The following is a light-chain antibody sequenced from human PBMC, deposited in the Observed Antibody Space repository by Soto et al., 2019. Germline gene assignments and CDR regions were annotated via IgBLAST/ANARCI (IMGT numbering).Light chain of an antibody. CDR2: EVY. Sequence: QSALTQPASVSGSPGQSITISCTGTSSDVGIYNYVSWYQQHPGKAPKLIICEVYNRPSVVSNRFSGSKSGNTASLTISGLRPEDEADYYCTSFTTSSIWVFGGGTKVTVL. CDR1: SSDVGIYNY. CDR3: TSFTTSSIWV. V-gene: IGLV2-14*01. J-gene: IGLJ3*02.